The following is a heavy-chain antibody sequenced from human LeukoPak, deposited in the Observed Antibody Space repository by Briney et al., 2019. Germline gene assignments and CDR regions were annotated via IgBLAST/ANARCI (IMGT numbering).Heavy chain of an antibody. J-gene: IGHJ3*02. CDR1: GGPISSGRYY. Sequence: PSETLSLTCTVSGGPISSGRYYWTWIRQPAGKGLEWIGRIYTSGSTYYNPSLKSRVTISVDTSKNQFSLKLSSVTAADTAVYYCARRLFFGVVTLRGSAFDIWGQGTMVTVSS. D-gene: IGHD3-3*01. V-gene: IGHV4-61*02. CDR2: IYTSGST. CDR3: ARRLFFGVVTLRGSAFDI.